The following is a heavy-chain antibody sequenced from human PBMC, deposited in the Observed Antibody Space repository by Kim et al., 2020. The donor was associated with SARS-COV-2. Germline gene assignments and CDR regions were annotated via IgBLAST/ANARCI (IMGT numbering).Heavy chain of an antibody. V-gene: IGHV3-66*01. D-gene: IGHD3-10*01. CDR3: ARRCRMVLIPVRAFDI. J-gene: IGHJ3*02. Sequence: SVKCTFTPSRDTSKNTRYLQMNGLRAEDTAVYYCARRCRMVLIPVRAFDIWGQGTMVTVSS.